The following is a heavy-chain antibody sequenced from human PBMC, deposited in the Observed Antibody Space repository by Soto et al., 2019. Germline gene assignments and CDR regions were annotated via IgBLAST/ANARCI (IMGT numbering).Heavy chain of an antibody. CDR1: GYDFTNNG. J-gene: IGHJ3*02. D-gene: IGHD1-26*01. CDR2: ISGYNGDT. V-gene: IGHV1-18*01. Sequence: ASVKVSCKTSGYDFTNNGISWVRQAPGQGLEWMGWISGYNGDTKYSQKLQGRVTLTTDTSTSTAYMELRSLRSDDTAVYYCAREGHWEEVRTFDIWG. CDR3: AREGHWEEVRTFDI.